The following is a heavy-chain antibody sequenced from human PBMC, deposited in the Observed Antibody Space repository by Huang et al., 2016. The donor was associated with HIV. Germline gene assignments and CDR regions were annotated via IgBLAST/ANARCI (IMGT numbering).Heavy chain of an antibody. CDR1: NYNFGSQG. J-gene: IGHJ6*03. CDR2: SSVYNGDT. Sequence: QVQLVQSGAEVKKPGASVKVSCEASNYNFGSQGISWVRQAPGQGLEWRGWSSVYNGDTKYAQKYQGRVTMTRETSTRTAYMELTSLRFDDTAVYYWARSGFGVVITTTLDYYYMDVWGTGTTVTVSS. V-gene: IGHV1-18*01. CDR3: ARSGFGVVITTTLDYYYMDV. D-gene: IGHD3-3*01.